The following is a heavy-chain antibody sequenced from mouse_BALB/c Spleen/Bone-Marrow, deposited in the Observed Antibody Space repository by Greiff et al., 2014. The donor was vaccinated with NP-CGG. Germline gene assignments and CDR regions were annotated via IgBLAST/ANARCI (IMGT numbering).Heavy chain of an antibody. CDR3: ARGSPY. D-gene: IGHD6-2*01. Sequence: QVQLKQSGAELVKPGASVELSCKPSGYTFTNYYLFWGEQRPGQGLEWIGEINPGNGGTNFNERFKSKATLTVDKSSTTAYILLTSLTSEDSAVYYCARGSPYWGQGTLVTVSA. CDR1: GYTFTNYY. J-gene: IGHJ3*01. V-gene: IGHV1S81*02. CDR2: INPGNGGT.